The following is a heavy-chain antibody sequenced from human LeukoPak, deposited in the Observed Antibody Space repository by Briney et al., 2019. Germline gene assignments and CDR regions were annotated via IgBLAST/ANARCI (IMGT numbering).Heavy chain of an antibody. CDR1: GFTFSSYS. Sequence: GGSLRLSCAASGFTFSSYSMNWVRQAPGKGLEWVANIKQDGSEKYYVDSVKGRFTISRDNAKNSLYLQMNSLRAEDTAVYYCARAVDAFDIWGQGTMVTVSS. CDR2: IKQDGSEK. CDR3: ARAVDAFDI. J-gene: IGHJ3*02. V-gene: IGHV3-7*01.